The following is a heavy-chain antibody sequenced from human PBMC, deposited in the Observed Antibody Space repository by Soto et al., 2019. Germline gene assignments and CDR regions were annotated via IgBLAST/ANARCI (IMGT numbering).Heavy chain of an antibody. CDR1: GFSLSTSGIC. D-gene: IGHD5-18*01. CDR2: IDWDDDK. Sequence: SGPTLVNPTQTLTLTCTFSGFSLSTSGICVSWIRQPPGKALELLARIDWDDDKYYSTSLKTRLTISKDTSKNQVVLTMTNMDPVDTATYYCARIHRGYSYGRPPPYYYGMDVWGQGTTVTVSS. CDR3: ARIHRGYSYGRPPPYYYGMDV. V-gene: IGHV2-70*11. J-gene: IGHJ6*02.